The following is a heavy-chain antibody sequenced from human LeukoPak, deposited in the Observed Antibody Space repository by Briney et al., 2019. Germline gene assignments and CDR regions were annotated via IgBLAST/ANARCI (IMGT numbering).Heavy chain of an antibody. CDR2: INWNGGST. Sequence: GGSLRLSCTVSGFTVSSNSMSWVRQAPGKGLEWVSGINWNGGSTGYADSVKGRFTISRDNAKNSLYLQMNSLRAEDTALYYCARDLGGGYSSSSVWFDPWGQGTLVTVSS. CDR1: GFTVSSNS. D-gene: IGHD6-6*01. V-gene: IGHV3-20*04. J-gene: IGHJ5*02. CDR3: ARDLGGGYSSSSVWFDP.